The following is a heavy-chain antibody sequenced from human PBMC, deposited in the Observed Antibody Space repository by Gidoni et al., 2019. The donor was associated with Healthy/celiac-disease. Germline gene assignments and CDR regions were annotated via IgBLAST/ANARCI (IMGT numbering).Heavy chain of an antibody. CDR2: SLSGGST. D-gene: IGHD5-12*01. J-gene: IGHJ4*02. CDR1: GFPVSSNY. V-gene: IGHV3-53*01. Sequence: EVQLVESGGGLIQPGGSLRLPCTTSGFPVSSNYMSGVRQAPGKGLEWGSVSLSGGSTYYADSVKGRFTISRDNSKNTLYLQMNSLRADDTAVYYCARGLVSTRIGRWGQGTLVTVSS. CDR3: ARGLVSTRIGR.